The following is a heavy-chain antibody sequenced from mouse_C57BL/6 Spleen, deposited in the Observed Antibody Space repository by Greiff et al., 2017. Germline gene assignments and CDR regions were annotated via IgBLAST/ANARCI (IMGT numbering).Heavy chain of an antibody. CDR2: INPNNGGT. D-gene: IGHD4-1*01. Sequence: EVQLQQSGPELVKPGASVKISCKASGYTFTDYYMNWVKQSHGKSLEWIGDINPNNGGTSYNQKFKGKATLTVDKSSSTAYMERRSLTSEDSAVYYCAKGAGTLDYWGQGTTLTVSS. CDR1: GYTFTDYY. CDR3: AKGAGTLDY. J-gene: IGHJ2*01. V-gene: IGHV1-26*01.